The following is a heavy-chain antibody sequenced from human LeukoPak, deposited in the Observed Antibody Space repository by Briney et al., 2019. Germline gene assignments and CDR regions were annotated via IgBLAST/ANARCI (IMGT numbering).Heavy chain of an antibody. CDR3: ARERREWLRFIYMDV. V-gene: IGHV4-34*01. CDR2: INHSGST. Sequence: PSETLSLTCAVYGGSFSGYYWSWIRQPPGKGLEWIGEINHSGSTNYNPSLKGRVTISVDTSKNQFSLKLSSVTAADTAVYYCARERREWLRFIYMDVWGKGTTVTVSS. CDR1: GGSFSGYY. J-gene: IGHJ6*03. D-gene: IGHD5-12*01.